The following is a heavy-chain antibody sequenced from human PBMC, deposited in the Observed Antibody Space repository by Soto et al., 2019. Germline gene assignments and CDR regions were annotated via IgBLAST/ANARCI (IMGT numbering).Heavy chain of an antibody. CDR3: ARGDCTRTNCYRHYYGLDG. D-gene: IGHD2-21*01. CDR2: IDHRGTTI. CDR1: GLSISSY. Sequence: GWSLRLSCVDSGLSISSYVMSNFEMNWVRQAPGKGLEWVSYIDHRGTTIFYADSVKGRFTISRDNVKNSVSLQMNSLRAEDTAGDYCARGDCTRTNCYRHYYGLDGWGQGTTVAVAS. J-gene: IGHJ6*02. V-gene: IGHV3-48*03.